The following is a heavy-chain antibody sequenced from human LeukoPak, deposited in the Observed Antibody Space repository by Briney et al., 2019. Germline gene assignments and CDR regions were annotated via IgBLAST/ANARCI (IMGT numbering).Heavy chain of an antibody. CDR1: GYTFTSYD. CDR3: ARLGLGCSSTSCYSGAFDI. Sequence: GASVKVSCKASGYTFTSYDINWVRQATGQGLEWMGWMNPNSGNTGYAQKFQGRVTITRNTSISTAYMELSSLRSEDTAVYYCARLGLGCSSTSCYSGAFDIWGQGTMVTVSS. D-gene: IGHD2-2*01. V-gene: IGHV1-8*03. CDR2: MNPNSGNT. J-gene: IGHJ3*02.